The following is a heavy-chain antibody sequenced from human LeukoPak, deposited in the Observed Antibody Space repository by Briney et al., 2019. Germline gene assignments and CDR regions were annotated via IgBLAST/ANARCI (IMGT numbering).Heavy chain of an antibody. D-gene: IGHD3-9*01. V-gene: IGHV1-58*01. J-gene: IGHJ5*02. CDR3: AAERYDIFNWFDP. CDR2: IVVGSGNT. CDR1: GFTFTSSA. Sequence: VKVSCKASGFTFTSSAVQWVRQARGQRLEWIGWIVVGSGNTNYAQKFQERVTITRDVSTSTAYMELSSLRSEDTAVYYCAAERYDIFNWFDPWGQGTLVTVSS.